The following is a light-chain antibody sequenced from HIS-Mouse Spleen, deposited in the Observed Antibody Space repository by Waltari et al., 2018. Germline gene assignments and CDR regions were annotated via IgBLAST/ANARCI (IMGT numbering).Light chain of an antibody. J-gene: IGLJ3*02. Sequence: QSALTQPASVSGSPGQSITISCTGTSSDVGSYNLVSWYHQHPGKAPKLRIYEGSKRPSGVSNRFSGSKSGNTASLTISGLQAEDEADYYCCSYAGSSTWVFGGGTKLTVL. CDR2: EGS. CDR3: CSYAGSSTWV. V-gene: IGLV2-23*01. CDR1: SSDVGSYNL.